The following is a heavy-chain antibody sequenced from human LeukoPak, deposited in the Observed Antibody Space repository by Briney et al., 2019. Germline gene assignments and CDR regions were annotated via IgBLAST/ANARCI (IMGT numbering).Heavy chain of an antibody. V-gene: IGHV3-21*01. D-gene: IGHD5-12*01. J-gene: IGHJ5*02. CDR1: GFTFNSYS. CDR2: ISSSSSYI. CDR3: ARALQVATKYNWFDP. Sequence: GGSLRLSCAASGFTFNSYSMNWVRQAPGKGLEWVSSISSSSSYIYYADSVKGRFTISRDNAKNSLYLQMNSLRAEDTAVYYCARALQVATKYNWFDPWGQGTLVTVSS.